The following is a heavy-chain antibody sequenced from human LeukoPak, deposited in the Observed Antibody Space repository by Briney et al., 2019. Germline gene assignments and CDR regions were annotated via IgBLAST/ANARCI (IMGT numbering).Heavy chain of an antibody. Sequence: VASVKVSCKASGYTFTDYYIHWVRQAPGQGLEWMGWISPNSGGTNYAQKFQGRVTMTRDTSISTAYMELSRLRSDDTAVYYCARGDVDTADFDYWGQGTLVTVSS. CDR1: GYTFTDYY. D-gene: IGHD5-18*01. V-gene: IGHV1-2*02. CDR2: ISPNSGGT. J-gene: IGHJ4*02. CDR3: ARGDVDTADFDY.